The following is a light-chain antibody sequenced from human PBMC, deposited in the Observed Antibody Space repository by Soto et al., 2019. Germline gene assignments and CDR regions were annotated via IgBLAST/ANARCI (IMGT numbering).Light chain of an antibody. J-gene: IGLJ3*02. CDR1: NSNIGAGYD. CDR2: GNS. Sequence: QSVLTQPPSVSGAPGQRVTISCTGYNSNIGAGYDVHWYQQLPGTVPKLLIYGNSNRPSGVPDRFSASKSGTSASLAITGLQAEDEADYYCQSYDSSLSGWVFGGGTKLTVL. V-gene: IGLV1-40*01. CDR3: QSYDSSLSGWV.